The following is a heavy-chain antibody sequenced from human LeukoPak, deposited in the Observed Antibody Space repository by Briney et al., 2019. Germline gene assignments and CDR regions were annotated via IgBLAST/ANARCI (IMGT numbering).Heavy chain of an antibody. CDR3: ARGAGYFDH. CDR2: IYYSGST. J-gene: IGHJ4*02. Sequence: SETLSLTCTVSGGSISSSSYYWGWIRQPPGKGLEWIGYIYYSGSTNYNPSLKSRVTISVETSKNQFSLRLSSVTAADTAVYYCARGAGYFDHWGQGTLVIVSS. CDR1: GGSISSSSYY. D-gene: IGHD1-26*01. V-gene: IGHV4-61*05.